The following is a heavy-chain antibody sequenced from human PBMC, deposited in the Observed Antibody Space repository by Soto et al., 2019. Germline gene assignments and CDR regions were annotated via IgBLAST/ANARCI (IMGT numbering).Heavy chain of an antibody. Sequence: TLSLTCTVSGGSISSVDYSWTWLRQPPGKGLEWVADIYNNGHTYQASSLKSRLAVSVDTSKSQVSLHLTSMTAEDTAVYYCSGDDNYRLDFWGRGALVTGSS. J-gene: IGHJ4*02. D-gene: IGHD1-1*01. V-gene: IGHV4-30-4*03. CDR3: SGDDNYRLDF. CDR2: IYNNGHT. CDR1: GGSISSVDYS.